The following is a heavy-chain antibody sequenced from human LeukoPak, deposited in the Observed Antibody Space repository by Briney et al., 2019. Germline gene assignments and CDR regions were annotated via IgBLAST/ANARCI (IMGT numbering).Heavy chain of an antibody. CDR2: ISNDGSNE. J-gene: IGHJ6*02. Sequence: SLRPSYAAARFPYNSYSMHWVRQAPGTGLEWVTTISNDGSNEQYADSVKGRFTISRDNPKNTLYLQMNSLRAEDTAVYYCAKASSSSNYYYDLDVWGQGTTVTVSS. CDR1: RFPYNSYS. D-gene: IGHD6-6*01. V-gene: IGHV3-30*18. CDR3: AKASSSSNYYYDLDV.